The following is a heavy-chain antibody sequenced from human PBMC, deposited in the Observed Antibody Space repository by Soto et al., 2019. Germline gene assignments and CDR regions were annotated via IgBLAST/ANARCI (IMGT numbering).Heavy chain of an antibody. J-gene: IGHJ6*02. CDR3: ARESKSSRYDYYGMDF. D-gene: IGHD3-16*01. Sequence: ASVKVSCKASGYTFTSYYMHWVRQAPGQGLEWMGIINPNSGNTSYAQKFQGRVTMTRDTSTSTAYMELSSLRSEDTAVYYCARESKSSRYDYYGMDFWGQGTTVTVSS. CDR1: GYTFTSYY. V-gene: IGHV1-46*01. CDR2: INPNSGNT.